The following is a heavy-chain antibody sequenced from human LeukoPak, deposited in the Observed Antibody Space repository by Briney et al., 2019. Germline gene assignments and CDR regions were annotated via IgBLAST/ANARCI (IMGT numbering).Heavy chain of an antibody. V-gene: IGHV3-7*01. CDR1: GFSFSSYW. D-gene: IGHD5-24*01. Sequence: EPGGSLRLSCAASGFSFSSYWMTWVRQAPGKGLEWVANMNEDGSEKYYVDSVTGRFTISRDNAKNSLYLQMNSLRADDTAVYYCATESIELATIPLGYWGQGTLVTVSS. J-gene: IGHJ4*02. CDR3: ATESIELATIPLGY. CDR2: MNEDGSEK.